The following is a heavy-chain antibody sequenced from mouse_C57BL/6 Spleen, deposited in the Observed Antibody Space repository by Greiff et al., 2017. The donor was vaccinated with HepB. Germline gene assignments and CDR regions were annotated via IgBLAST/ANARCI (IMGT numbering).Heavy chain of an antibody. V-gene: IGHV1-18*01. CDR1: GYTFTDYN. CDR3: ARPQKIYYYGSSYVPYAMDY. J-gene: IGHJ4*01. CDR2: INPNNGGT. D-gene: IGHD1-1*01. Sequence: EVKLMESGPELVKPGASVKIPCKASGYTFTDYNMDWVKQSHGKSLEWIGDINPNNGGTIYNQKFKGKATLTVDKSSSTAYMELRSLTSEDTAVYYCARPQKIYYYGSSYVPYAMDYWGQGTSVTVSS.